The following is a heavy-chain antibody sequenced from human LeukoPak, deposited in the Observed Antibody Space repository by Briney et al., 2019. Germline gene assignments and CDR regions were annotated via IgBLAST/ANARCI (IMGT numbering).Heavy chain of an antibody. CDR1: GGSISSYS. J-gene: IGHJ4*02. Sequence: SETLSLTCTVSGGSISSYSWSWIRQPPGKGLEWIGYIYYSGSTYYNPSLKSRVTISVDTSKNQFSLKLSSVTAADTAVYYCAREWSGYDLYYFDYWGQGTLVTVSS. D-gene: IGHD5-12*01. CDR3: AREWSGYDLYYFDY. CDR2: IYYSGST. V-gene: IGHV4-30-4*08.